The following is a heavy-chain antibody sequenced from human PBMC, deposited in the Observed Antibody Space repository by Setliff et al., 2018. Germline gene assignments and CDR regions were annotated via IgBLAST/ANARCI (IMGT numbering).Heavy chain of an antibody. CDR1: GASISSNY. CDR3: TSTPRGGINITTRAGAFDS. V-gene: IGHV4-59*01. CDR2: IYYNGTT. J-gene: IGHJ4*02. D-gene: IGHD6-6*01. Sequence: SETLSLTCSVSGASISSNYWSWIRQSPGKGLEWIGYIYYNGTTRYSPSLKRRVTISVDTSKNQFSLRLTSVTAADTAVYYCTSTPRGGINITTRAGAFDSWGQGTLVTVSS.